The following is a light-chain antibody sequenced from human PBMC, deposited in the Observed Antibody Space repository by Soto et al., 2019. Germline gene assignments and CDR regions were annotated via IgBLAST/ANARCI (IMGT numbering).Light chain of an antibody. J-gene: IGLJ1*01. CDR1: SSNIGSNY. CDR3: AAWDDILGGPL. V-gene: IGLV1-47*01. CDR2: RNS. Sequence: QSVLTQPPSASETPGQRVTISCSGSSSNIGSNYVYWYQQFPGTAPKVLIYRNSQRPSGVPGRFSGSKSGTSASLAISGLRSEEEADYYCAAWDDILGGPLFGTGTKVTVL.